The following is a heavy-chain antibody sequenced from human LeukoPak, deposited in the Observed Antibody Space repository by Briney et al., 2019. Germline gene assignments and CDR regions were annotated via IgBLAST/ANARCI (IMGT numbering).Heavy chain of an antibody. J-gene: IGHJ6*03. CDR1: GGSFSGYY. CDR3: ARGSCSGGSCYPLKSIYYYYMDV. CDR2: INHSGST. Sequence: SETLSLTCAVYGGSFSGYYWNWIRQPPGKGLEWIGEINHSGSTNYNPSLKSRVTISVDTSKNQFSLKVTSVTAADTAVYYCARGSCSGGSCYPLKSIYYYYMDVWGEGTTVTFSS. V-gene: IGHV4-34*01. D-gene: IGHD2-15*01.